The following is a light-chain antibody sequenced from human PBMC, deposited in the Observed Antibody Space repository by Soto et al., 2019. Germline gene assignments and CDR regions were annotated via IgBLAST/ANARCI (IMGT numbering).Light chain of an antibody. J-gene: IGLJ1*01. CDR3: SSYTSSSTPYV. V-gene: IGLV2-14*01. CDR1: SSDVGGYNY. Sequence: QSVLTQPASVSGSPGQSITISCTGTSSDVGGYNYVSWYQQHPGKAPKLMIYEVSSRPSGVSNRFSGSKSGNTASLTISGLQAEDEADYYGSSYTSSSTPYVFGTGTKLTVL. CDR2: EVS.